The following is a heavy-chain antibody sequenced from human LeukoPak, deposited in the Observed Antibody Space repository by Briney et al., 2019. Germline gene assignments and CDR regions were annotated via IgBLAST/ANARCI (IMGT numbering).Heavy chain of an antibody. CDR1: EFTFSNYA. CDR3: AKGEGGTYFNYCFDY. V-gene: IGHV3-23*01. J-gene: IGHJ4*02. Sequence: GGSLRLSCAASEFTFSNYAMIWVRQATGKGLEWVSLIHNDGATTYYADSVKGRFTMSRDNSKNTLYLEMNSLRAEDTAVYYCAKGEGGTYFNYCFDYWGQGTLVTVSS. D-gene: IGHD1-26*01. CDR2: IHNDGATT.